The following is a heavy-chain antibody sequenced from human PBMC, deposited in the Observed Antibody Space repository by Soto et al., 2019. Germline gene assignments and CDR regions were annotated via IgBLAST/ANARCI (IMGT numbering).Heavy chain of an antibody. CDR2: VNPSGGST. D-gene: IGHD2-15*01. CDR1: GYLFTAYS. CDR3: AREENCSGGTCYSEYFHR. Sequence: SVKVSCKASGYLFTAYSMHWVRLAPRQGLEWLGVVNPSGGSTKYAQNFQGRVTMTRDTSTTTIYMELSSLRSDDTAIYYCAREENCSGGTCYSEYFHRWGQGTLVTVSS. J-gene: IGHJ1*01. V-gene: IGHV1-46*01.